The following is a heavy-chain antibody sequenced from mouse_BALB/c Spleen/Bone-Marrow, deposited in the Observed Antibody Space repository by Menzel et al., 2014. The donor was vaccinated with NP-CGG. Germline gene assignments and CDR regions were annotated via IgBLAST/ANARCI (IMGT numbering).Heavy chain of an antibody. CDR1: GYTFSSYW. V-gene: IGHV1-9*01. D-gene: IGHD1-2*01. Sequence: VKLQESGTELMKPGASVKISCKATGYTFSSYWIGWVNQRPGHGLEWIGEILPGSGSTNYNEKFKGKATFTADTSSNTAYMQLSSLTSEDSAVYYCARRGHGFAWFAYWGQGTLVTVSA. J-gene: IGHJ3*01. CDR3: ARRGHGFAWFAY. CDR2: ILPGSGST.